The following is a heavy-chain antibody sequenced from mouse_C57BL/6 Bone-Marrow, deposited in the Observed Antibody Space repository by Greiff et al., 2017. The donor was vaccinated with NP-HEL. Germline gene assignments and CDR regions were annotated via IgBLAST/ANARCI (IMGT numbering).Heavy chain of an antibody. D-gene: IGHD2-4*01. CDR1: GFNIKDDY. CDR2: IDPENGDT. V-gene: IGHV14-4*01. J-gene: IGHJ2*01. CDR3: TPHDYDGVYYFDY. Sequence: VQLQQSGAELVRPGASVKLSCTASGFNIKDDYMHWVKQRPEQGLEWIGWIDPENGDTEYASKFQGKATITADTSSNTAYLQLSSLTSEDTAVYYCTPHDYDGVYYFDYWGQGTTLTVSS.